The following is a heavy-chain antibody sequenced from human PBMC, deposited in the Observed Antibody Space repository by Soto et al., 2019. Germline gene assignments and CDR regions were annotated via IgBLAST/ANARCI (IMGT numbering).Heavy chain of an antibody. CDR2: ISSSSSTI. V-gene: IGHV3-48*02. J-gene: IGHJ4*02. CDR1: GFTFSSYS. Sequence: PGGSLRLSCAASGFTFSSYSMNWVRQAPGKXLEWVSYISSSSSTIYYADSVKGRFTISRDNAKNSLYLQMNSLRDEDTAVYYCASSLRGITIFGVVSSAYWGQGTLVTVSS. D-gene: IGHD3-3*01. CDR3: ASSLRGITIFGVVSSAY.